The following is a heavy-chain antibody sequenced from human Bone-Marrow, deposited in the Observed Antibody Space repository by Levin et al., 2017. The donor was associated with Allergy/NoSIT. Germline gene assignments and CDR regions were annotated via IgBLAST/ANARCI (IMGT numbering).Heavy chain of an antibody. Sequence: ASVKVSCKASGYTFTGYYMHWVRQAPGQGLEWMGRINPNSGGTNYAQKFQGRVTMTRDTSISTTYMELSRLRSDDTAVYYCARDRADVEDIVVVVAATTGDDAFDIWGQGTMVTVSS. J-gene: IGHJ3*02. V-gene: IGHV1-2*06. CDR3: ARDRADVEDIVVVVAATTGDDAFDI. CDR1: GYTFTGYY. D-gene: IGHD2-15*01. CDR2: INPNSGGT.